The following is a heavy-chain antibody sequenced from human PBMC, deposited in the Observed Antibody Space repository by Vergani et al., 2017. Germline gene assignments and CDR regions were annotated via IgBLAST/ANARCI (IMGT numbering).Heavy chain of an antibody. V-gene: IGHV6-1*01. CDR2: TYYRSKWYN. CDR1: GDSVSSNSAA. CDR3: ARGSWIQLWLKDYYYMDV. D-gene: IGHD5-18*01. Sequence: QVQLQQSGPGLVKPSQTLSLTCAISGDSVSSNSAAWNWIRQSPSRGLEWLGRTYYRSKWYNDYAVSVKSRITINPDTSKNQFSLQLNSVTPEDTAVYYCARGSWIQLWLKDYYYMDVWGKGTTVTVSS. J-gene: IGHJ6*03.